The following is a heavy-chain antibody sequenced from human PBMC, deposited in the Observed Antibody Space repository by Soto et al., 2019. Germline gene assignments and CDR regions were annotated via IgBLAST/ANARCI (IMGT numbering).Heavy chain of an antibody. CDR2: IWYDGSNK. D-gene: IGHD6-19*01. CDR3: VRDHEGVAGTMSFGC. CDR1: GFTFSSYG. V-gene: IGHV3-33*01. J-gene: IGHJ4*02. Sequence: GGSLRLSCAASGFTFSSYGMHWVRQAPGKGLEWVAVIWYDGSNKYYADSVKGRFTISRDNSKNTLYLQMNSLRAEDTAVYYCVRDHEGVAGTMSFGCWGQAPLVTVSP.